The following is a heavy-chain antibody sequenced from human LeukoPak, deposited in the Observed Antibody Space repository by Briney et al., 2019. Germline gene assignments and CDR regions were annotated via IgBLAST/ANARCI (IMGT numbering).Heavy chain of an antibody. CDR3: ARETTTLDY. CDR1: RITLSNYG. V-gene: IGHV3-33*01. J-gene: IGHJ4*02. CDR2: IWYDGSNK. D-gene: IGHD1-26*01. Sequence: GGSLRLSCAASRITLSNYGLHWVRQAPGKGLEWVAVIWYDGSNKFYADSVKGRFTISRDNSKNTLYLQMNSLRAEDTAVYYCARETTTLDYWGQGTLVTVSS.